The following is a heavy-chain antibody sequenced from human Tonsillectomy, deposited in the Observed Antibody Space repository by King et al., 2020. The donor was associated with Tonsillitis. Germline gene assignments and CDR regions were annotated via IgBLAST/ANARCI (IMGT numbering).Heavy chain of an antibody. J-gene: IGHJ2*01. V-gene: IGHV4-61*02. CDR2: IHASGNT. D-gene: IGHD2-15*01. CDR3: AGDVVRYFDL. CDR1: GGSISSGSYY. Sequence: VQLQESGPGLVKPSQTLSLTCTVSGGSISSGSYYWSWIRQPAGKGLELIGRIHASGNTYYNPSLKSRVTMSVDTSKNQFSLSLSSVTAADTAVYYCAGDVVRYFDLWGRGALVTVSS.